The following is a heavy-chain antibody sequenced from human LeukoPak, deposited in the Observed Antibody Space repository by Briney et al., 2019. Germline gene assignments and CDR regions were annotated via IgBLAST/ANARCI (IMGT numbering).Heavy chain of an antibody. D-gene: IGHD3-10*01. J-gene: IGHJ4*02. V-gene: IGHV3-30*02. CDR1: GFTFSSYG. CDR3: AKKHDYYISGPYYFDY. CDR2: IRDDGSNK. Sequence: GGSLRLSCAASGFTFSSYGMYWVRPAPGQGLEWEAFIRDDGSNKYYADSVEGRFTISRDNSKNTLYLQMNSVRAEDTAVYYCAKKHDYYISGPYYFDYWGQGTLVTVSS.